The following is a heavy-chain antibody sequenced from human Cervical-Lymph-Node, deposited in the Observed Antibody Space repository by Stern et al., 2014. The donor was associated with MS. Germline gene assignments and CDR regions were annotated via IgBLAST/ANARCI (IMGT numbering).Heavy chain of an antibody. V-gene: IGHV3-30*04. D-gene: IGHD4-11*01. CDR3: ARDRTVTTYYYYYGMDV. J-gene: IGHJ6*02. CDR2: VSYDGSDE. Sequence: VQLVESGGGVVQPGRSLRLSCAASGFTFSYSTMHWVRQAPGKVLEWVATVSYDGSDEYYPDSVKGRFTISRDNYKNTLYLQVNSLRAEDTGVYFCARDRTVTTYYYYYGMDVWGQGTTVTVSS. CDR1: GFTFSYST.